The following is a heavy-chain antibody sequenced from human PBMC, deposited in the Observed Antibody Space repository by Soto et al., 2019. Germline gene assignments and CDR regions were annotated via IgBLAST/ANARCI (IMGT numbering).Heavy chain of an antibody. CDR1: GFSLNTSGVG. D-gene: IGHD3-9*01. V-gene: IGHV2-5*02. CDR2: IYWDDDK. Sequence: QITLKESGPTMVKPPQTLTLTCTFSGFSLNTSGVGVGWIRQPPGKALEWLALIYWDDDKRYSPSLKPRLTIPTDTSKSQVVLTKTNMDTVDTAKYYCANSLARGYYDVLTCYYRGSGFDYWGQGTLVTVSS. J-gene: IGHJ4*02. CDR3: ANSLARGYYDVLTCYYRGSGFDY.